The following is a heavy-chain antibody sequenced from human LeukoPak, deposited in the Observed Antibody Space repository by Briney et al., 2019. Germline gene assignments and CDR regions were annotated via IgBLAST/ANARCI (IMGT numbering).Heavy chain of an antibody. J-gene: IGHJ4*02. CDR3: AKIGMATLFDY. CDR1: GGSISKSSFY. Sequence: SETLSLTCTVSGGSISKSSFYWAWIRQPPGRGPEWIGSIDESGSTYYNPSLKSRLTISVDTSKNQFSLRLRFVTAADTAVHYCAKIGMATLFDYWGQGILITVSS. D-gene: IGHD5-24*01. V-gene: IGHV4-39*01. CDR2: IDESGST.